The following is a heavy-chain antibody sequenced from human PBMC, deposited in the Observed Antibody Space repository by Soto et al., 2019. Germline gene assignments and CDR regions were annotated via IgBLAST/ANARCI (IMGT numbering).Heavy chain of an antibody. D-gene: IGHD6-6*01. CDR3: AKEMYPRTVLDSSSPWGDY. J-gene: IGHJ4*02. CDR2: MSYAGSYK. Sequence: SLRLSCAVSGFTFSDYGMHWVRQAPGKGLEWVAVMSYAGSYKYYADSVKGRFTISRDLSGNTLFLQMNSLRLEDTAVYFCAKEMYPRTVLDSSSPWGDYWGQGTLVTVCS. CDR1: GFTFSDYG. V-gene: IGHV3-30*18.